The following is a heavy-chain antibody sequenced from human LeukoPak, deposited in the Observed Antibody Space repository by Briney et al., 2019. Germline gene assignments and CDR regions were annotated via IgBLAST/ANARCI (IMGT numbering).Heavy chain of an antibody. D-gene: IGHD2-21*02. Sequence: EGSLRLSCAASGFTFSSYGMHWVRQAPGKGLEWVAFIRSDGSNRQYADSVKGRFAISRDNSKNTLYLQMNSLRAEDTAVYYCAKDMWVNVVVTAPFDYWGQGTLVTVSS. CDR1: GFTFSSYG. V-gene: IGHV3-30*02. J-gene: IGHJ4*02. CDR2: IRSDGSNR. CDR3: AKDMWVNVVVTAPFDY.